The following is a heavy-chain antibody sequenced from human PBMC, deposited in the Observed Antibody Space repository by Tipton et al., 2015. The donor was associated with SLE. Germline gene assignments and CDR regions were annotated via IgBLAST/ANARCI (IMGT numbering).Heavy chain of an antibody. J-gene: IGHJ6*02. Sequence: SLRLSCAASGFTFSDYYMSWIRQAPGKGLEWVAVTSYDGSNKYYADSVKGRFTISRDNSKNTLYLQMNSLRAEDTAVYYCAKDGGMTTVGYYYYGMDVWGQGTTVTVSS. CDR2: TSYDGSNK. CDR1: GFTFSDYY. D-gene: IGHD4-17*01. CDR3: AKDGGMTTVGYYYYGMDV. V-gene: IGHV3-30*18.